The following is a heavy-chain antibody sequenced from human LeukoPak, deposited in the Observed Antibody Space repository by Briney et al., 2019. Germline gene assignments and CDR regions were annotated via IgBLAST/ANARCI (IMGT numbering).Heavy chain of an antibody. Sequence: PGGSLRLSCAASGFTFSSYSMNWVRQAPGKGLEWVALISYDGSNNYYADSVKGRFTISRDNSKNTLYLQMSSLRAEDTGVYYCARDSRGIGFFDYWGQGTLVTVSS. CDR3: ARDSRGIGFFDY. J-gene: IGHJ4*02. V-gene: IGHV3-30*03. D-gene: IGHD6-19*01. CDR1: GFTFSSYS. CDR2: ISYDGSNN.